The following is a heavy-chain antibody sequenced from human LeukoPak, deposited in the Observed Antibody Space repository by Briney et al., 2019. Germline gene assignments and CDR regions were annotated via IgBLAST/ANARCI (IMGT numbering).Heavy chain of an antibody. CDR1: GFTVSSNY. CDR2: IYSGGSK. CDR3: AKDGFYDSSGYNTYYYYMDV. D-gene: IGHD3-22*01. J-gene: IGHJ6*03. Sequence: GGSLTLSCAASGFTVSSNYMSWVRQAAGKGLEWVAIIYSGGSKFYADWVKGGFTISRDNSKNTLYLQMNSLRPEDTAVYYCAKDGFYDSSGYNTYYYYMDVWGKGTTVTISS. V-gene: IGHV3-53*05.